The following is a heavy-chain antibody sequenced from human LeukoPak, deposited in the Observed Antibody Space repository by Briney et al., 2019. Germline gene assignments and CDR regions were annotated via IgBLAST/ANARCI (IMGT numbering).Heavy chain of an antibody. V-gene: IGHV3-66*01. J-gene: IGHJ6*02. Sequence: PGGSLRLSCAASGFTVSSNYMSWVRQAPGKGLEWVSVIYSGGSTYYADSVKGRFTISRDNSKNTLYLQMNSLRAEDTAVYYCARDMTVGTYSYGYVGYYYGMDVWGRGTTVTVSS. CDR1: GFTVSSNY. CDR2: IYSGGST. CDR3: ARDMTVGTYSYGYVGYYYGMDV. D-gene: IGHD5-18*01.